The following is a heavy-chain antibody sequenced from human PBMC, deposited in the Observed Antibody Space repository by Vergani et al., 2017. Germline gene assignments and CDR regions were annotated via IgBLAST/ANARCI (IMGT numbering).Heavy chain of an antibody. Sequence: QVQLVQSGAEVKKPGASVKVSCKVSGYTLTELSMHWVRQAPGKGLEWMGGFDPEDGETIYAQKFQGRVTMTADTSTDTAYMELSSLRSEDTAVYYCATVKSGYSSSWNTLYYFDYWGQGSLVTVSS. CDR3: ATVKSGYSSSWNTLYYFDY. V-gene: IGHV1-24*01. D-gene: IGHD6-13*01. CDR1: GYTLTELS. CDR2: FDPEDGET. J-gene: IGHJ4*02.